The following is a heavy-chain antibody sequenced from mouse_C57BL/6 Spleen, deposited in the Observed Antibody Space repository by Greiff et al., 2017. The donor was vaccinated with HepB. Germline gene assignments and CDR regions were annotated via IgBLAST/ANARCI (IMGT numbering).Heavy chain of an antibody. J-gene: IGHJ2*01. CDR2: INYDGSST. V-gene: IGHV5-16*01. CDR1: GFTFSDYY. D-gene: IGHD2-1*01. Sequence: EVKVVESEGGLVQPGSSMKLSCTASGFTFSDYYMAWVRQVPEKGLEWVANINYDGSSTYYLDSLKSRFIISRDNAKNILYLQMSSLKSEDTATYYCARVEGYGNSYFDYWGQGTTLTVSS. CDR3: ARVEGYGNSYFDY.